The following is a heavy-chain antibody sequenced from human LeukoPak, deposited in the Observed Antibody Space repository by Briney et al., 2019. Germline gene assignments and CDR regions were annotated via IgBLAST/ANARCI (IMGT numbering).Heavy chain of an antibody. CDR1: GFTFSSYG. J-gene: IGHJ4*02. D-gene: IGHD6-13*01. CDR2: ISYDGSNK. Sequence: GRSLRLSCAASGFTFSSYGMHWVRQAPGKGLEWVAVISYDGSNKYYADSVKGRFTISRDNSKNTLYLQMNSLRDEDTAVYYCAKRYSGSWNIESWGQGTLVTVSA. V-gene: IGHV3-30*18. CDR3: AKRYSGSWNIES.